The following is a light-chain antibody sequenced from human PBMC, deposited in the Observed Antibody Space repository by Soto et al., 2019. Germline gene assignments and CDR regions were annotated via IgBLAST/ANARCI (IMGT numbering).Light chain of an antibody. CDR3: QQSYSSPPEFT. CDR2: AAS. J-gene: IGKJ2*01. Sequence: DIQMTQSPSSLSASVGDRVTITCRAGQSISTYLHWYQQKPGKAPKVLIYAASNLQSGVPSRFSGGGSGTHFTLTITSLLPEDSATYFCQQSYSSPPEFTFGRGTKLEI. CDR1: QSISTY. V-gene: IGKV1-39*01.